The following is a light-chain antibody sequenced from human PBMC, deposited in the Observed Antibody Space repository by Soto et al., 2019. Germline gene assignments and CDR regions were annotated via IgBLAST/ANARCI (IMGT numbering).Light chain of an antibody. V-gene: IGKV3-20*01. J-gene: IGKJ3*01. CDR1: QSVTSTY. Sequence: EIVLTQSPDTLSLSPGERVTLSCRASQSVTSTYLAWYQHKPGQVPRLLIYAASSRATGIPDRFSGGGSGTDFTLTISRLELEDFAVYYCQQYGTSFTFGPGTKVDIK. CDR3: QQYGTSFT. CDR2: AAS.